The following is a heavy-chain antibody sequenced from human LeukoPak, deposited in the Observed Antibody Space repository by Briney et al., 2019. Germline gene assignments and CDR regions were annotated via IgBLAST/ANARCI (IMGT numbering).Heavy chain of an antibody. J-gene: IGHJ6*02. D-gene: IGHD3-10*01. CDR3: ARERGSRSLDV. CDR1: RFTFSNYW. V-gene: IGHV3-7*01. Sequence: GGSLRLSCAASRFTFSNYWMTWVRQAPGKGLEWVANIKQDGSEKYYVDSVKGRFTISRDNAKNSLYLQMNSLRAEDTAVYYCARERGSRSLDVWGQGTTVTVSS. CDR2: IKQDGSEK.